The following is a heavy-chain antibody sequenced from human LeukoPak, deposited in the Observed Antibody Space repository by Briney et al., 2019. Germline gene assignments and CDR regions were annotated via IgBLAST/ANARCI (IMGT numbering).Heavy chain of an antibody. D-gene: IGHD6-19*01. V-gene: IGHV5-51*01. CDR1: GYSFTSYW. CDR2: IYPGDSDT. J-gene: IGHJ5*02. CDR3: ARQSLLAPVVGTNWFDP. Sequence: GESLKISCKGSGYSFTSYWIGWVRQMPGKGLEWMGIIYPGDSDTRYSPSFQGQVTISADKSISTAYLQWSSLKASDTAMYYCARQSLLAPVVGTNWFDPWGQGTLVTVSS.